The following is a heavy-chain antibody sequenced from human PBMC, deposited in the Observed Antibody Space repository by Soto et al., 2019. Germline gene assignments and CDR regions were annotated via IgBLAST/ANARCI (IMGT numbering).Heavy chain of an antibody. J-gene: IGHJ4*02. CDR3: VKDMRERDYGDRETSHGCDY. Sequence: EVPLVESGGVVVQPGGSLRLSCAASGFIFDDYTMHWVRRAPGKGLAWVSLISWDGGSTYYADSVKGRFTIFRDNRKNSLYLQMNSLRTEDTALYYCVKDMRERDYGDRETSHGCDYWGQGTLVTVSS. CDR2: ISWDGGST. D-gene: IGHD4-17*01. CDR1: GFIFDDYT. V-gene: IGHV3-43*01.